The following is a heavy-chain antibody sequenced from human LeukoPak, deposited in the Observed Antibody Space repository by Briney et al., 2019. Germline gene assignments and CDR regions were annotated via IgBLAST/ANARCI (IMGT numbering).Heavy chain of an antibody. CDR3: ARGYDWGGIYYYGMDV. D-gene: IGHD5-12*01. CDR2: IYYSGST. CDR1: GGSISSYC. Sequence: PSETLSLTCTVSGGSISSYCWSWIRQPPGKGLEWIGYIYYSGSTNYNPSLKSRVTISVDTSKNQFSLKLSSVTAADTAVYYCARGYDWGGIYYYGMDVWGQGTTVTVSS. J-gene: IGHJ6*02. V-gene: IGHV4-59*01.